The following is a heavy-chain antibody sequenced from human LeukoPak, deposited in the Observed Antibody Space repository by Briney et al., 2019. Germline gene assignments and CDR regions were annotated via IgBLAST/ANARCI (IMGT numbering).Heavy chain of an antibody. Sequence: ASVKVSCKASGYTFTSYEINWVRQATGQGLEWMGWMNPNSGNTGYAQKFQGTVTMTRNTSISTAYMELSRLKSEGTAVYYCARGGSYSSGRTFDYWGQGTLVTVSS. D-gene: IGHD6-19*01. CDR1: GYTFTSYE. CDR3: ARGGSYSSGRTFDY. J-gene: IGHJ4*02. CDR2: MNPNSGNT. V-gene: IGHV1-8*01.